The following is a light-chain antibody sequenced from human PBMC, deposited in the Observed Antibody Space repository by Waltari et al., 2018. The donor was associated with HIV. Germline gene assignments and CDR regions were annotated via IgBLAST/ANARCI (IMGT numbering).Light chain of an antibody. J-gene: IGKJ1*01. CDR3: QQYSNSPT. CDR2: GAS. V-gene: IGKV3-20*01. CDR1: QSVSNSY. Sequence: EIVLTQSPGTLSLSPGERATLSCRASQSVSNSYLAWYQQKPGQAPRLLIYGASSRATGIPDRFSGSVSGTDFTLTISRLEPEDFAVYYCQQYSNSPTFGQGTKVEIK.